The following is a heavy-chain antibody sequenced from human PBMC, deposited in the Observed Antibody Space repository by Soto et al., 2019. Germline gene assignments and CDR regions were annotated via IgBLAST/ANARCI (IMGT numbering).Heavy chain of an antibody. D-gene: IGHD2-2*01. CDR1: GDSISSGDYY. J-gene: IGHJ4*02. CDR3: ARVPDY. Sequence: SETLSLTCSVSGDSISSGDYYWSWIRQPPGKGLEWIGYMYHSGSTYYNPTLKSRVTISIDRSKNQFSLKLSSVTAADTAVYYCARVPDYWGQGILVTVSS. CDR2: MYHSGST. V-gene: IGHV4-30-2*01.